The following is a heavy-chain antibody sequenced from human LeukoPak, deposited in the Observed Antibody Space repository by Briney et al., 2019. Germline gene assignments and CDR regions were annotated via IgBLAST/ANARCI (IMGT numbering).Heavy chain of an antibody. V-gene: IGHV3-23*01. D-gene: IGHD2-2*01. CDR2: ISGSGGST. CDR1: GFTFSSYA. J-gene: IGHJ4*02. CDR3: AKDLRYCSSTSCLSSFDY. Sequence: GSLRLSCAASGFTFSSYAMSWVRQASGKGLEWVSAISGSGGSTYYADSVKGRFTISRDNSKNTLYLQVNSLRAEDTAVYYCAKDLRYCSSTSCLSSFDYWGQGTLVTVSS.